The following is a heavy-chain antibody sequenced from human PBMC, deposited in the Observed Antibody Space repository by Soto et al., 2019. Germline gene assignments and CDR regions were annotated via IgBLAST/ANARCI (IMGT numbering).Heavy chain of an antibody. CDR2: IYYSGSS. D-gene: IGHD3-10*01. Sequence: QVQLQESGPGLVKPSQTLSLTCTVSGDSISRNGYFWTWIRQHPGKGLEWIGYIYYSGSSYYNPSLKSRVIISVDTSKNHSSLNLTAVTAADTAVYYCARGTMLRGPGYYYAMDVWGQGTTVTVSS. CDR1: GDSISRNGYF. V-gene: IGHV4-31*03. J-gene: IGHJ6*02. CDR3: ARGTMLRGPGYYYAMDV.